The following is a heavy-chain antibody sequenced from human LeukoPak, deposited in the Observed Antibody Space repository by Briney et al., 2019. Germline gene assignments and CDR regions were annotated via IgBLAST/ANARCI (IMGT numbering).Heavy chain of an antibody. D-gene: IGHD6-19*01. J-gene: IGHJ4*02. V-gene: IGHV1-2*02. CDR1: GYTFTDYY. Sequence: ASVKVSCKASGYTFTDYYMHWVRQAPGQGLEWMGWINPNVGGTNYAQRFQGRVTMTRDTSISTAYMELSRLRSDDTAVYYCATDRYSSGCSDYWGQGSLVTVSS. CDR2: INPNVGGT. CDR3: ATDRYSSGCSDY.